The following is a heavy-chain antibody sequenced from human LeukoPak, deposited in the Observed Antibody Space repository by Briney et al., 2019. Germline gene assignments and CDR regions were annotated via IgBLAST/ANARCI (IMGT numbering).Heavy chain of an antibody. D-gene: IGHD5-18*01. V-gene: IGHV4-34*01. CDR1: GGSFSGYY. CDR2: INHSGST. CDR3: ARRVRGYSYRT. Sequence: PSETLSLTCAVYGGSFSGYYWSWIRQPPGKGLEWIGEINHSGSTNYNPSLKSRVTISVDTSKNQFSLKLSSVTAADTAVYYCARRVRGYSYRTWGQGTLVTVSS. J-gene: IGHJ5*02.